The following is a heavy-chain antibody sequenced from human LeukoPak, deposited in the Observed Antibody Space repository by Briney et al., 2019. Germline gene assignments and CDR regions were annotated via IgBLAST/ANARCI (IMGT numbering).Heavy chain of an antibody. CDR1: GGSISGYY. V-gene: IGHV4-59*08. D-gene: IGHD5-24*01. Sequence: SETLSLTCTVSGGSISGYYWSWIRQPPGKHLEWIGYIYYSGSTNYNSSLKSRVTISADTSKNQFSLKLSSVTAADTAVYYCARYLRDGYNDYGGQETLVTVS. CDR3: ARYLRDGYNDY. CDR2: IYYSGST. J-gene: IGHJ4*02.